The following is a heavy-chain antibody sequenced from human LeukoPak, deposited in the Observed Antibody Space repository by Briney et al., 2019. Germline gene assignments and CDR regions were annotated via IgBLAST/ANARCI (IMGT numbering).Heavy chain of an antibody. CDR1: GGTFTSYA. D-gene: IGHD1-26*01. Sequence: ASVTVSSRASGGTFTSYAISWVRQAPGQGLEWMGRIIPILGIANYAQKFQGRVTITADKSTSTAYMELSSLRSEDTAVYYCASHSGIVGATRYSYYGMDVWGQGTTVTVSS. J-gene: IGHJ6*02. CDR2: IIPILGIA. V-gene: IGHV1-69*04. CDR3: ASHSGIVGATRYSYYGMDV.